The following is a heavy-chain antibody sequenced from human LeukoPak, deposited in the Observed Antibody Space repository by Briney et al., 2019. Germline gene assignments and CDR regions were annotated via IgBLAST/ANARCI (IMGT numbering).Heavy chain of an antibody. J-gene: IGHJ5*02. D-gene: IGHD2-21*01. CDR3: SRLFYRQDPFDP. V-gene: IGHV3-20*04. Sequence: PGGSLRLSCAASGFTFGDYYMSWIRQAPGKGLEWVSGINWKGGSTGYADSVKVRFTMSRDDATNSLYLQMNSLRAGGTALYYCSRLFYRQDPFDPRGQGTPVTVSS. CDR2: INWKGGST. CDR1: GFTFGDYY.